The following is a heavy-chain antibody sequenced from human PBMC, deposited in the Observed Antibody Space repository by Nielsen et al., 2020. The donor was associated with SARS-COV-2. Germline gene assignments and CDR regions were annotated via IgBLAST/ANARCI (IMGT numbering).Heavy chain of an antibody. CDR1: GGSISTYH. Sequence: ESLKISCTVSGGSISTYHLNWIRQSPGKGLEWIGYIFETASANYNPSFESRVTMSVDTSKSQFSLRLTSVTAADTAVYYCAKIGQWGKNWFGSWGQGTLVTVSS. J-gene: IGHJ5*01. D-gene: IGHD3-16*01. V-gene: IGHV4-59*13. CDR3: AKIGQWGKNWFGS. CDR2: IFETASA.